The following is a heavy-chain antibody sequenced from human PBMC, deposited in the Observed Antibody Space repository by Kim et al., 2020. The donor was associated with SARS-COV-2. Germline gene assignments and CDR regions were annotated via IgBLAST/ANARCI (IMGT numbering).Heavy chain of an antibody. V-gene: IGHV3-33*01. D-gene: IGHD2-8*01. J-gene: IGHJ4*02. Sequence: GGSLRLSCAASGFTFSNYGMHWVRQAPGKGLEWVAIIWYDGSKKYYADSVKGRFTISRDNSKNTLYLQMNSLRAEDSAVYYCARDEWHCNNDCYSLDSWGQGTLVTVSS. CDR1: GFTFSNYG. CDR3: ARDEWHCNNDCYSLDS. CDR2: IWYDGSKK.